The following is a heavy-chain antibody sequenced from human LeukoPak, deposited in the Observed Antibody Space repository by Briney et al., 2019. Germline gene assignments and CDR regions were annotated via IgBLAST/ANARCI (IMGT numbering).Heavy chain of an antibody. CDR2: INPNSGGT. Sequence: GASVKVSCKASGYTFTGYYMHWVRQAPGQGLEWMGRINPNSGGTNYAQKFQGRVTMTRDTSISTAYMELSRLRSDDTAVYYCARDSSDYDYVWGSYLPNDPWGQGTLVTVSP. D-gene: IGHD3-16*02. CDR1: GYTFTGYY. J-gene: IGHJ5*02. CDR3: ARDSSDYDYVWGSYLPNDP. V-gene: IGHV1-2*06.